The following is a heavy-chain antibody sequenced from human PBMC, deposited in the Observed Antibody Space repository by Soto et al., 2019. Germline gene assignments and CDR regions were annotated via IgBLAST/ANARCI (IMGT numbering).Heavy chain of an antibody. V-gene: IGHV1-2*02. J-gene: IGHJ5*01. CDR1: GYTFTGYY. Sequence: ASVKVSCKASGYTFTGYYMHWVRQTPGQGLEWMGWINPNSGGTNYAQKFQGRVTMTRDTSISIAYMELSRLRSDDTAVYYWARDGVTFLGVVLAGLGVSWFGSWGRGTLVTVSS. D-gene: IGHD3-3*01. CDR3: ARDGVTFLGVVLAGLGVSWFGS. CDR2: INPNSGGT.